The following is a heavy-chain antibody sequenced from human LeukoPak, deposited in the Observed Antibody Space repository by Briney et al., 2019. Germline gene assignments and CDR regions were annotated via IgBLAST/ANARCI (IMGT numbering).Heavy chain of an antibody. CDR1: GFTFSSYW. CDR2: IKQDGSEK. V-gene: IGHV3-7*01. D-gene: IGHD3-3*01. Sequence: PGGPLRLSCAASGFTFSSYWMSWVRQAPGKGLEWVANIKQDGSEKYYVDSVKGRFTISRDNAKNSLYLQMNSLRAEDTAVYYCARGPGYYDFWSGYYGHTRDYWGQGTLVTVSS. CDR3: ARGPGYYDFWSGYYGHTRDY. J-gene: IGHJ4*02.